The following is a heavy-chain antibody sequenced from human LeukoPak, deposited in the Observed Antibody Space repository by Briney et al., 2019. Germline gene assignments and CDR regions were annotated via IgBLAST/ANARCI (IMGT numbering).Heavy chain of an antibody. CDR1: GFTFSSYW. V-gene: IGHV3-7*03. J-gene: IGHJ4*02. D-gene: IGHD6-19*01. CDR3: ATGAGCGY. CDR2: IKQDGSER. Sequence: PGGSLTLSCAPSGFTFSSYWMTWVRQAPGEGREWVANIKQDGSERNCVDSVKGRFTISRDNAKNSLYLQMNTLRDEDTAVYYCATGAGCGYWGQGTLVTVSS.